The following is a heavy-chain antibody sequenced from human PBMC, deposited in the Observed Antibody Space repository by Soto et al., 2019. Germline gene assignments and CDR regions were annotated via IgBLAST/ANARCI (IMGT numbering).Heavy chain of an antibody. D-gene: IGHD3-10*01. V-gene: IGHV4-4*02. Sequence: SETLSLTCAVSGGSISSSNWWSWVRQPPGKGLEWIGEIYHSGSTNYNPSLKSRVTISVDKSKNQFSLKLSSVTAADTAVYYCARLYMVLGVMIWLDPWGQGTLVTVS. CDR1: GGSISSSNW. J-gene: IGHJ5*02. CDR3: ARLYMVLGVMIWLDP. CDR2: IYHSGST.